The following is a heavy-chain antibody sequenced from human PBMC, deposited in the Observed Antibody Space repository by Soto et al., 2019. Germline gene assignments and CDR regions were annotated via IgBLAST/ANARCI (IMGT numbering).Heavy chain of an antibody. CDR1: GYSFTSYW. D-gene: IGHD6-13*01. CDR3: ARHAKRGISWYTIFYGMDV. J-gene: IGHJ6*02. Sequence: GESLTISCKGSGYSFTSYWIAWVRQLPGKGLEWMGIIYPVDSDTRYSPSFQGQVTISADKSIRTAYRQGSSLKASDTAMYYCARHAKRGISWYTIFYGMDVWGQGTSVGGSS. CDR2: IYPVDSDT. V-gene: IGHV5-51*01.